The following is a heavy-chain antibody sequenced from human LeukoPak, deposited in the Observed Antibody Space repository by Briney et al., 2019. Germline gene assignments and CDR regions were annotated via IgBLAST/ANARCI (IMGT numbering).Heavy chain of an antibody. Sequence: SETLSLTCNVSGGSIRGYYWSWIRQPPGKGLEWIGYIYSSGSTNYNPSLKSRVTMSVDTSKNQFSLKLSSVTAADTAVYYCARGFYSPPYYYYYYMDVWGKGTTVTISS. CDR3: ARGFYSPPYYYYYYMDV. CDR2: IYSSGST. CDR1: GGSIRGYY. V-gene: IGHV4-59*01. J-gene: IGHJ6*03. D-gene: IGHD2-15*01.